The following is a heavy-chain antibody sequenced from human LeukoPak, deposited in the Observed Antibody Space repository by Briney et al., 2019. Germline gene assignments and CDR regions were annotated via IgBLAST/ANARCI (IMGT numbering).Heavy chain of an antibody. Sequence: GGSLRLSWAASGFTFSSYAMHWVRQAPGKGLEWVAVISYDGSNKYYADSVKGRFTISRDNSKNTLYLQMNSLRAEDTAVYYCARELGRSGMDVWGQGTTVTVSS. CDR2: ISYDGSNK. CDR3: ARELGRSGMDV. J-gene: IGHJ6*02. CDR1: GFTFSSYA. V-gene: IGHV3-30-3*01.